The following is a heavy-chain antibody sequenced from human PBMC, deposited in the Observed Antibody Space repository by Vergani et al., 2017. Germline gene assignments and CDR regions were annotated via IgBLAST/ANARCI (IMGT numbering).Heavy chain of an antibody. CDR2: ISYDGSNK. V-gene: IGHV3-30-3*01. CDR1: GFTFSSYA. D-gene: IGHD2-21*02. Sequence: QVQLVESGGGVVQPGRSLRLSCAASGFTFSSYAMHWVRQAPGKGLEWVAVISYDGSNKYYADSVKGRFTISRDNSKNTLYLQMNSLRAEDTAVYYCARYDIVVVTAIHDHGAFDIWGQGTMVTVSS. CDR3: ARYDIVVVTAIHDHGAFDI. J-gene: IGHJ3*02.